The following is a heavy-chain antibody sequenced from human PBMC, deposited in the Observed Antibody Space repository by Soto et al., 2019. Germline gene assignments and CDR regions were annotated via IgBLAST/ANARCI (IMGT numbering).Heavy chain of an antibody. CDR1: GGTFSSYA. J-gene: IGHJ2*01. D-gene: IGHD4-17*01. Sequence: QVQLVQSGAEVKKPGSSVKVSCKASGGTFSSYAISWVRQAPGQGLEWMGGIIPIFGTANYAQKFQGRVTITAXXSXSXVYMELSSLRSEDTAVYYCARARGDYGDYDDWYFDLWGRGTLVTVSS. CDR2: IIPIFGTA. CDR3: ARARGDYGDYDDWYFDL. V-gene: IGHV1-69*12.